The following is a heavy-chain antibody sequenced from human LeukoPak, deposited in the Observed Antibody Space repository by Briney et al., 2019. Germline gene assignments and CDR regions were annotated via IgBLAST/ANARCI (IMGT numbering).Heavy chain of an antibody. V-gene: IGHV3-23*01. D-gene: IGHD6-19*01. J-gene: IGHJ4*02. Sequence: PGGSLRLSCAASGFTFNSLSMAWVRQAPGKGLEWVAPLTNSGDLTYYTDSVKGRFTISRDNSKNTLYLEMSSLRAKDTAIYYCAKDARRTDGWYYFESWGRGTLVTVSS. CDR1: GFTFNSLS. CDR3: AKDARRTDGWYYFES. CDR2: LTNSGDLT.